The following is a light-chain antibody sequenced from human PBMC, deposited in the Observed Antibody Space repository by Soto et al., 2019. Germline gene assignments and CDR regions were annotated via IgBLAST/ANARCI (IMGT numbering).Light chain of an antibody. CDR1: QSLKRTF. V-gene: IGKV3-20*01. CDR3: QQYDHSPRT. Sequence: IILTQSPCTLSLSPGERATLSCRASQSLKRTFLAWYQHKPGQSPRLLISGVSSRAAGVPDRFSGSGSGTDFTLTISRLEPQDSAVYFCQQYDHSPRTFGQGTKVDIK. J-gene: IGKJ1*01. CDR2: GVS.